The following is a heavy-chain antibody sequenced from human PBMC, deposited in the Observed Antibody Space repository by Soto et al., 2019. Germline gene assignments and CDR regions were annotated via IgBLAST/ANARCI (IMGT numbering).Heavy chain of an antibody. CDR3: AKGTLTAREGDSFDI. V-gene: IGHV3-21*01. CDR2: ISISSSYI. D-gene: IGHD2-21*02. J-gene: IGHJ3*02. CDR1: GFTFSSYS. Sequence: PGGSLRRSCAASGFTFSSYSMNWVRQAPGKGLEWVSSISISSSYIYYADSVKGRFTISRDNAKNSLYLQMNSLRAEDTAVYYCAKGTLTAREGDSFDIWGQGAMVTVSS.